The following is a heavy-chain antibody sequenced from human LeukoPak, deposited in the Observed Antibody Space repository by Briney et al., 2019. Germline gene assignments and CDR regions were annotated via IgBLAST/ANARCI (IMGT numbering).Heavy chain of an antibody. D-gene: IGHD3-16*01. CDR1: GGSISSGGYY. J-gene: IGHJ4*02. Sequence: PSQTLSLTCTVSGGSISSGGYYWSWIRQHPGKGLEWIGYIYYSGSTYYNPSLKSRVTISVDTSKNQFSLKLSSVTAADTAVYYCARTIHYDSSVYFDYWGQGTLVTVSS. CDR3: ARTIHYDSSVYFDY. V-gene: IGHV4-31*03. CDR2: IYYSGST.